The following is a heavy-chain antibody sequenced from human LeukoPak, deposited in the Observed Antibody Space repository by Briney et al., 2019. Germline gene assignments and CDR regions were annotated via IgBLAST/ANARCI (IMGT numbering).Heavy chain of an antibody. CDR3: ITFRYSSGWLAGD. J-gene: IGHJ4*02. CDR1: GFSFSDAW. Sequence: GGSLRLSCAASGFSFSDAWMSWVRQAPGKGLEWVGRIRSKTDGGTTDYAAPVEGRFTISRDDSQNTLSLQMNSLNTEDTAVYYCITFRYSSGWLAGDWGQGTLVTVSS. CDR2: IRSKTDGGTT. D-gene: IGHD6-19*01. V-gene: IGHV3-15*01.